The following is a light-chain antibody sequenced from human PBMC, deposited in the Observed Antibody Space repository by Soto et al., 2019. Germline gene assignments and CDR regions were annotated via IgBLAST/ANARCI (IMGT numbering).Light chain of an antibody. J-gene: IGKJ2*01. CDR1: QGIRND. CDR2: AVS. CDR3: LQDYIYPYT. V-gene: IGKV1-6*01. Sequence: AIQMTQSPSSLSASVGDRVTITCRASQGIRNDLGWYQQKPGKAPKLLIYAVSFLHSGVPSRFSGSESGTDLTLTISSLQPEDFDNYYCLQDYIYPYTFGQGTTLEIK.